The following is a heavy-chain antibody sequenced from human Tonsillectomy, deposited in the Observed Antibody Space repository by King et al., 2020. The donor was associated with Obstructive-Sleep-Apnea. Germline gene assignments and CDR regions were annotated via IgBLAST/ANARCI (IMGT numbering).Heavy chain of an antibody. Sequence: QLQESGPGLVKPSETLSLTCTVSGGSISSSSYYWGWIRQPPGKGLEWIGSIYYSGSTSYNPYLKSRVTISVATSKNKFSLQLSYVTAADTAVYYCARDARYTYGYFDYWGQGPLVTVSS. CDR1: GGSISSSSYY. V-gene: IGHV4-39*07. CDR3: ARDARYTYGYFDY. D-gene: IGHD5-18*01. J-gene: IGHJ4*02. CDR2: IYYSGST.